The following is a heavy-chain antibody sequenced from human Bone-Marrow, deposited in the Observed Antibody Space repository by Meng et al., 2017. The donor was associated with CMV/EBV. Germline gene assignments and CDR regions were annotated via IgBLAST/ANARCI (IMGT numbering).Heavy chain of an antibody. CDR2: INPNSGGT. Sequence: QVQLVQSGAEVKKPGASVKVSCKASGYTFTGYYMHWVRQAPGQGLEWMGWINPNSGGTNYAQKFQGRVTMTRDTSISTAYMELSRLRSDDTAVYYCARDPAGGVVIPYYYYYGMDVWGQGTTVTVSS. V-gene: IGHV1-2*02. CDR3: ARDPAGGVVIPYYYYYGMDV. D-gene: IGHD3-3*01. J-gene: IGHJ6*02. CDR1: GYTFTGYY.